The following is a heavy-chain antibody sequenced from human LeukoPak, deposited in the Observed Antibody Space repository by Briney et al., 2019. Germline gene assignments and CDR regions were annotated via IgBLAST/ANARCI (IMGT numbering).Heavy chain of an antibody. Sequence: TSETLSLTCAVSGGSISSSNWWSWVRQPPGQGLEWIGEIYHSGSTNYNPSLKSRVTISVDKSKNQFSLKLSSVTAADTAVYYCARTGYSSGWYRAWGQGTLVTVSS. J-gene: IGHJ5*02. CDR2: IYHSGST. D-gene: IGHD6-19*01. V-gene: IGHV4-4*02. CDR1: GGSISSSNW. CDR3: ARTGYSSGWYRA.